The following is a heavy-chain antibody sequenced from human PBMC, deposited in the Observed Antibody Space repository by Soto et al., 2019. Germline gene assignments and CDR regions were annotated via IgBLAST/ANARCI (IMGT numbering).Heavy chain of an antibody. Sequence: SETLSLTCTVSGGSINSYFWSWIRQSPGKGLEWIGHIYYSGSTSYSPSLKSRVSLSVDTSKNQFSLEVHSVTAADTAVYYCARAGTNMVQFDYWGQGTLVTVSS. V-gene: IGHV4-59*01. J-gene: IGHJ4*02. CDR3: ARAGTNMVQFDY. CDR2: IYYSGST. D-gene: IGHD3-10*01. CDR1: GGSINSYF.